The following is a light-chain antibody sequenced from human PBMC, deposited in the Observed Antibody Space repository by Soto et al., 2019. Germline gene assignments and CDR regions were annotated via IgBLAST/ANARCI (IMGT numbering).Light chain of an antibody. Sequence: EIVMTQSPATLSLSPGERATLSCRASQSVNSNLAWYQQKAGQATRLIIYGTSTRANGIPARFSGSGSGTEFTLTISSLQSEDFAVYYCQQYNNWHSWTFGQGTKVDIK. J-gene: IGKJ1*01. V-gene: IGKV3-15*01. CDR3: QQYNNWHSWT. CDR2: GTS. CDR1: QSVNSN.